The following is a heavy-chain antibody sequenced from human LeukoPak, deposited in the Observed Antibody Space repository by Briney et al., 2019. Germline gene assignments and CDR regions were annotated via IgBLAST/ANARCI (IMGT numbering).Heavy chain of an antibody. Sequence: SETLSLTCTVSGYSISGGYYWGWIRQPPGKGLEWIGSIYHSGSTYYNPSLKSRVTISVDTSKNQFSLKLSSVTAADTAAYYCARVGVEMATIVDYWGQGTLVTVSS. CDR1: GYSISGGYY. CDR3: ARVGVEMATIVDY. CDR2: IYHSGST. V-gene: IGHV4-38-2*02. J-gene: IGHJ4*02. D-gene: IGHD5-24*01.